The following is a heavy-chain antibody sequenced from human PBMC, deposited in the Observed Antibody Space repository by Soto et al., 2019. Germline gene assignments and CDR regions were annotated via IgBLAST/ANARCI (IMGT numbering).Heavy chain of an antibody. CDR1: GFTFSSYA. J-gene: IGHJ6*02. CDR3: ARAQVPSYYYGMDV. Sequence: QVQLVESGGGVVQPGRSLRLSCEASGFTFSSYAMRWVRQAPGKGLEWVAVISYDGSNKYYADSVKGRFTISRDNSKNTLYLQMNSLRAEDTAVYYCARAQVPSYYYGMDVWGQGTTVTVSS. V-gene: IGHV3-30-3*01. CDR2: ISYDGSNK.